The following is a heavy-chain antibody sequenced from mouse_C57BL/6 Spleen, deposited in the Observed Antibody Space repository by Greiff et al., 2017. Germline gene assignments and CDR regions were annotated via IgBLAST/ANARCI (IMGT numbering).Heavy chain of an antibody. D-gene: IGHD2-4*01. CDR2: ISSGSSTI. CDR3: ARRRLRQDAMDY. Sequence: EVQLQQSGGGLVKPGGSLKLSCAASGFTFSDYGMHWVRQAPEKGLEWVAYISSGSSTIYYADTVKGRFTISRDNAKNTLFLQMTSLRSEDTAMYYCARRRLRQDAMDYWGQGTSVTVAS. V-gene: IGHV5-17*01. J-gene: IGHJ4*01. CDR1: GFTFSDYG.